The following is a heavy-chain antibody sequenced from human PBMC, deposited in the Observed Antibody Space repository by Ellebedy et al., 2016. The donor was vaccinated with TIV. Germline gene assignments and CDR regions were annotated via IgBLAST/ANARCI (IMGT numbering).Heavy chain of an antibody. CDR1: GFTFSTYA. Sequence: GESLKISCAASGFTFSTYAMHWVRQAPGKGLEWVAVISYDGSNKYYADSVKGRFTISRDNSKNTLYLQMNSLRAEDTAIYYCAKMSSWGGFDYWGQGSLVTVSS. D-gene: IGHD1-26*01. J-gene: IGHJ4*02. CDR3: AKMSSWGGFDY. CDR2: ISYDGSNK. V-gene: IGHV3-30-3*02.